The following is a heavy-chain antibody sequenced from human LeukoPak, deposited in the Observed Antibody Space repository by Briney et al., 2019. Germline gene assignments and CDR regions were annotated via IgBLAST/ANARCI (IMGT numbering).Heavy chain of an antibody. J-gene: IGHJ5*02. V-gene: IGHV3-7*01. D-gene: IGHD6-13*01. Sequence: PGGSLRLSCAASGFTFSSYWMSWVRQAPGKGLEWVANIKEDGREKNYVDSVKGRFTISRDNAKNSLYLQMNSLRAEDTAVYYCARAAGGQQLVLSNWFDPWGQGTLVTVSS. CDR3: ARAAGGQQLVLSNWFDP. CDR2: IKEDGREK. CDR1: GFTFSSYW.